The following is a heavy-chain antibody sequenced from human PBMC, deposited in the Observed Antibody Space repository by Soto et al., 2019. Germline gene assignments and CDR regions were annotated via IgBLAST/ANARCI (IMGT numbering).Heavy chain of an antibody. Sequence: PGGSLRLSCAASGFTVSSKYMSNYMSWVRQAPGKGLEWVSLISWDGGSTYYADSVKGRFTISRDNSKNSLYLQMNSLRTEDTALYYCAKDMRRTSGSYYRDYYYYGMDVWGQGTTVTVS. CDR2: ISWDGGST. J-gene: IGHJ6*02. CDR1: GFTVSSKYMSNY. CDR3: AKDMRRTSGSYYRDYYYYGMDV. V-gene: IGHV3-43*01. D-gene: IGHD3-10*01.